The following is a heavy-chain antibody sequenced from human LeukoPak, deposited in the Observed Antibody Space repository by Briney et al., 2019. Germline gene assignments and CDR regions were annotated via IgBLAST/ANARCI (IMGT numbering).Heavy chain of an antibody. V-gene: IGHV4-39*07. D-gene: IGHD3-9*01. CDR3: ASDTRDILTGPPDAFDI. CDR1: GGSISSSSYY. J-gene: IGHJ3*02. Sequence: SETLSLTCTVSGGSISSSSYYWSWIRQPPGKGLEWIGEINHSGSTNYNPSLKSRVTISVDTSKNQFSLKLSSVTAADTAVYYCASDTRDILTGPPDAFDIWGQGTMVTVSS. CDR2: INHSGST.